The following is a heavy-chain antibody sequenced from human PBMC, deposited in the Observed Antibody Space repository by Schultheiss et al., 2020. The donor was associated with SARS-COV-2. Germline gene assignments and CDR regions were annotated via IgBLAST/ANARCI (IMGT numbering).Heavy chain of an antibody. J-gene: IGHJ4*02. D-gene: IGHD4-23*01. CDR3: ASGGNSRRYLGY. Sequence: GGSLRLSCAASGFTFSRYAMTWIRQAPGKGLEWVSVIYSCGSTYYADSVKGRFTISRDNAKNSLYLQMNSLRAEDTAVYYCASGGNSRRYLGYWGQGTLVTVSS. V-gene: IGHV3-23*03. CDR1: GFTFSRYA. CDR2: IYSCGST.